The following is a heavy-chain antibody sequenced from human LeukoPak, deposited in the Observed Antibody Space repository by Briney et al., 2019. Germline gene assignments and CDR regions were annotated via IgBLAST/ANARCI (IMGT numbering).Heavy chain of an antibody. CDR2: ISYDGSNK. CDR3: ARAVTVTWLYDSSGYAHNWFDP. CDR1: GFTFSSYA. V-gene: IGHV3-30-3*01. J-gene: IGHJ5*02. Sequence: PGRSLRLSCAASGFTFSSYAMHWVRQAPGKGLEWVAVISYDGSNKYYADSVKGRSTISRDNSKNTLYLQMNSLRAEDTAVYYCARAVTVTWLYDSSGYAHNWFDPWGQGTLVTVSS. D-gene: IGHD3-22*01.